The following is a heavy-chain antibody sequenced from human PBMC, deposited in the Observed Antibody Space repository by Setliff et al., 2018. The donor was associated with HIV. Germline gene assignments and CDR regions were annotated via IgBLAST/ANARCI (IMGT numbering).Heavy chain of an antibody. CDR2: INPNRGGT. CDR3: ARGGGGYYYVGAVDI. J-gene: IGHJ3*02. V-gene: IGHV1-2*02. D-gene: IGHD3-22*01. Sequence: ASVKVSCKASGHTFTNVDIHWLRRATGQGLEWMGWINPNRGGTNSAQKFQGRVTMTRDTSISTAYMELSSLRSEDTAVYYCARGGGGYYYVGAVDIWGQGTVVTVSS. CDR1: GHTFTNVD.